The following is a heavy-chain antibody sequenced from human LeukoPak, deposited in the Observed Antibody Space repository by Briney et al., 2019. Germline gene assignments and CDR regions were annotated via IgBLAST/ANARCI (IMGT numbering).Heavy chain of an antibody. Sequence: GGSLRLSCAASGFTFSNYWMIWVRQAQGKVLEWVGNIKEDGSEKRYADSVRGRFTISRDNAQTSIYLQMNSLRAEDTAVYYCARASKPWLQLTWGQGTLVTVSS. CDR2: IKEDGSEK. J-gene: IGHJ5*02. V-gene: IGHV3-7*05. D-gene: IGHD5-24*01. CDR3: ARASKPWLQLT. CDR1: GFTFSNYW.